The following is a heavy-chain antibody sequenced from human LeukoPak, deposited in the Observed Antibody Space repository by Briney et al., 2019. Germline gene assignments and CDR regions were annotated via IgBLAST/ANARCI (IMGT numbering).Heavy chain of an antibody. J-gene: IGHJ4*02. D-gene: IGHD3-22*01. CDR3: ARVTGYSSGYYSHYFDY. Sequence: GRSLRLSCAASGFTFSSYGMHWVRQAPGKGLEWVAVISYDGSNKYYADSVKGRFTISRDNSKNTLYLQMNSLRAEDTAVYYCARVTGYSSGYYSHYFDYWGQGTLVTVSS. CDR2: ISYDGSNK. CDR1: GFTFSSYG. V-gene: IGHV3-30*19.